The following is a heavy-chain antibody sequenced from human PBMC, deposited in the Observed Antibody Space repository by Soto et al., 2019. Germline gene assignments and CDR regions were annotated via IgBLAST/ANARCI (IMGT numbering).Heavy chain of an antibody. J-gene: IGHJ6*02. D-gene: IGHD6-19*01. V-gene: IGHV3-7*03. Sequence: GGSLRLSCAASGFTFSSYWMSWVRQAPGKGLEWVANIKQDGSEKYYVDSVKGRFTISRDNVKNSVSLQLNSLRAEDTAVYFCTRGAGGWNYYYAMDVWGPGATVTVSS. CDR1: GFTFSSYW. CDR3: TRGAGGWNYYYAMDV. CDR2: IKQDGSEK.